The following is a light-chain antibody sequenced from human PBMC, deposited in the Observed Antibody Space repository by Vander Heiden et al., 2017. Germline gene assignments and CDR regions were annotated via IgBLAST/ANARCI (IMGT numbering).Light chain of an antibody. CDR2: GAS. CDR3: QQYNNWPNT. J-gene: IGKJ2*01. CDR1: QSVSSN. V-gene: IGKV3D-15*01. Sequence: EIVMTPSPATLSVSPGERATLSCRASQSVSSNLAWYQQKPGQAPRLLIYGASIRATGIPARFSGSGSGTEFTLTISSLQSEDFAVNYCQQYNNWPNTFGQGTKLEIK.